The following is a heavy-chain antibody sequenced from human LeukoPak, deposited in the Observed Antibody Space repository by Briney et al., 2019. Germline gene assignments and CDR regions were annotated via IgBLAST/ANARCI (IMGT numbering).Heavy chain of an antibody. CDR1: GFTFSSYT. V-gene: IGHV3-21*01. Sequence: PGGSLRLSCAASGFTFSSYTMNWVRQAPGKGLEWVSSIVSSSTYIYYADSVKGRFTIPRDNAKNSLYLQMNSLRVEDTAVYYCARDAGYCSSTSCYYYGMDVWGQGTTVTVSS. CDR3: ARDAGYCSSTSCYYYGMDV. J-gene: IGHJ6*02. CDR2: IVSSSTYI. D-gene: IGHD2-2*01.